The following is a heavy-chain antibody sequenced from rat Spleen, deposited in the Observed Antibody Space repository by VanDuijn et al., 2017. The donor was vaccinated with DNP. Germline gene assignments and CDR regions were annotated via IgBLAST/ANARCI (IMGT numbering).Heavy chain of an antibody. CDR2: INKESGTI. Sequence: EVKLVESGGGLVQPGRSLKLSCAASGFNFNDYWMGWVRQAPGKGLEWIGEINKESGTIIYSPSLKDKFTISRDNAQNTLYLQMSKLGSEDTAIYYGARARRAEGFAYWGQGVTVTVSS. CDR1: GFNFNDYW. V-gene: IGHV4-2*01. J-gene: IGHJ2*01. CDR3: ARARRAEGFAY. D-gene: IGHD1-11*01.